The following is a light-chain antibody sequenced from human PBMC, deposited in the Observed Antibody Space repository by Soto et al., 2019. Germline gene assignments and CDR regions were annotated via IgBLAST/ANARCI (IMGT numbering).Light chain of an antibody. CDR2: DAS. V-gene: IGKV3-11*01. Sequence: ESVLTQSPATLSLSPGERATLSCRASQSVSSYLAWYQQKPGQAPRLLIYDASNRATGIPARFSGSGSGTDFTLTISSLVAEDFAVYYCQQRSNWPPTLTFGGGTKVEI. CDR1: QSVSSY. CDR3: QQRSNWPPTLT. J-gene: IGKJ4*01.